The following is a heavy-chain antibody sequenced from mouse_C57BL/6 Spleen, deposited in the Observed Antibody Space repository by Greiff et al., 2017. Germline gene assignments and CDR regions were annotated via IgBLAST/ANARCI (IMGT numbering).Heavy chain of an antibody. CDR3: ARWDYSNHFDY. J-gene: IGHJ2*01. CDR1: GYSFTGYY. V-gene: IGHV1-42*01. D-gene: IGHD2-5*01. CDR2: INPSTGGT. Sequence: EVKVVESGPELVKPGASVKISCKASGYSFTGYYMNWVKQSPEKSLEWIGEINPSTGGTTYNQKFKAKATLTVDKSSSTAYMQLKGLTSEDSAVYYCARWDYSNHFDYWGQGTTLTVSS.